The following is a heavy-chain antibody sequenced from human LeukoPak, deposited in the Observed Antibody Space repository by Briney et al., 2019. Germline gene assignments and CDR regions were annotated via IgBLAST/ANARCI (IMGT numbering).Heavy chain of an antibody. CDR3: TRGRRATHDY. Sequence: PGGSLRLSCEASGLSLSKAWMTWVRQAPGKGLEWVGRIKMKADGGTTEYAASVKGRFTISRDDSKSIAYLQMNSLKTDDTAVYYCTRGRRATHDYWGQGTLVTVSS. J-gene: IGHJ4*02. D-gene: IGHD1-26*01. CDR2: IKMKADGGTT. V-gene: IGHV3-15*01. CDR1: GLSLSKAW.